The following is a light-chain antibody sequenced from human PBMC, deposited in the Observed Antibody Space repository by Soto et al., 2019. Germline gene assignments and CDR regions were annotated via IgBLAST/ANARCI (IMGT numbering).Light chain of an antibody. Sequence: DIQLTQSPSLLSSSVGDRVTITFLASQGLSSYLAWYQQKPGKAPNLLIYAAFTLQSGVPSRFSGSGSGTEFTLTISSLQPEDFATYYCQQLKSYPITFGQGTRLEIK. CDR1: QGLSSY. V-gene: IGKV1-9*01. CDR2: AAF. J-gene: IGKJ5*01. CDR3: QQLKSYPIT.